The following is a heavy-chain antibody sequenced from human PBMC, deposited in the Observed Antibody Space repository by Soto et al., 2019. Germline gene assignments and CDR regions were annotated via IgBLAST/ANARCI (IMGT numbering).Heavy chain of an antibody. Sequence: QVQLVQSGAEVKKPGASVKVSCKASEYTFTNYDINWVRQATGQGLEWMGWMNPNSGDTGYAQKIQGRLTMTRNTSISTAYMELSSLRSEDTAVYYCARVRAGGGNSGRWFDPWGQGSLVTVSS. J-gene: IGHJ5*02. CDR3: ARVRAGGGNSGRWFDP. D-gene: IGHD2-21*01. CDR1: EYTFTNYD. CDR2: MNPNSGDT. V-gene: IGHV1-8*01.